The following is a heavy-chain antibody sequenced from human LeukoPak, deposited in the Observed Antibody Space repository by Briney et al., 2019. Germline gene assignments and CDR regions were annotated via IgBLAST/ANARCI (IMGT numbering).Heavy chain of an antibody. CDR1: GDSISLYY. D-gene: IGHD6-13*01. J-gene: IGHJ4*02. V-gene: IGHV3-23*03. CDR3: AIARSGASVGKRDHDY. CDR2: INKDGDRT. Sequence: ETLSLTCTVSGDSISLYYWSWIRQPPGKGLQWLCFINKDGDRTFYADSVKGRFTISRDNSRNTLYLQMSSLRAEDTAVYYCAIARSGASVGKRDHDYWGQGTLVTVSS.